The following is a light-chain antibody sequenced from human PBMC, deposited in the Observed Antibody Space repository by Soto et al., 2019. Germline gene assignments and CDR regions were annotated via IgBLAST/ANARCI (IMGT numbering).Light chain of an antibody. J-gene: IGKJ5*01. CDR1: QDMSNE. V-gene: IGKV1-33*01. CDR2: DAS. CDR3: QQYDNLPIT. Sequence: DIQMTQSPSSPSASVGDRVTITCQASQDMSNEVNWYQQKPGKVPKLLIYDASNLETGVPSRFSGSGSGTDFTFTISSLQPEDIATYYCQQYDNLPITFGQGTRLEIK.